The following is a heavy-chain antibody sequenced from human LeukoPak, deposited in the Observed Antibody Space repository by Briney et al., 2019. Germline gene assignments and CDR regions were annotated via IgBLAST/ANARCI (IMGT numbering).Heavy chain of an antibody. CDR3: ARHRSPEAAAFDY. D-gene: IGHD6-13*01. J-gene: IGHJ4*02. V-gene: IGHV5-51*01. Sequence: PGESLKISCKGSGNSFPNYWIGWVRQMPGKGLEWMGIIYPSDSDTRYSPSFQGRVTISADKSIRTAYLQWSSLKASDTAMYYCARHRSPEAAAFDYWGQGTLVTVSS. CDR1: GNSFPNYW. CDR2: IYPSDSDT.